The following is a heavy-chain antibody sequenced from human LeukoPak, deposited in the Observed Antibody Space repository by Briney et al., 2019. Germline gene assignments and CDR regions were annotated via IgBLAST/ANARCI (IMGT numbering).Heavy chain of an antibody. CDR1: GITLSNYG. V-gene: IGHV3-23*01. Sequence: GGSLRLSCAVSGITLSNYGMSWVRQAPGKGLEWVAGLSGSGGGTNYADSVKGRFTISRDNAKNTLYLQMNSLRAEDTAVYFCAKRGVVIRVILVGFHKEAYYFDSWGQGAMVTVSS. J-gene: IGHJ4*02. CDR2: LSGSGGGT. D-gene: IGHD3-10*01. CDR3: AKRGVVIRVILVGFHKEAYYFDS.